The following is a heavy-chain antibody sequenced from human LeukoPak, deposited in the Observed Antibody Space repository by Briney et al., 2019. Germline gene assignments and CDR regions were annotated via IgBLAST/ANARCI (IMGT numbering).Heavy chain of an antibody. J-gene: IGHJ3*02. Sequence: SVKVSCKASGGTFSSYAISWVRHAPGQGLEWMAGIIPIFGTANYAQKFQGRVTITADESTSTAYMELSSLRSEDTAVYYCARDRDIVVVVAAHTSAFDIWGQGTMVTVSS. CDR3: ARDRDIVVVVAAHTSAFDI. D-gene: IGHD2-15*01. V-gene: IGHV1-69*13. CDR2: IIPIFGTA. CDR1: GGTFSSYA.